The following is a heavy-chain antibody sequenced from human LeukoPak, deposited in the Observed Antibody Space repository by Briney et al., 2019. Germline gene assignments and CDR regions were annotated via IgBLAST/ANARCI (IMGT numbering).Heavy chain of an antibody. D-gene: IGHD5-24*01. CDR1: GYTFTDYY. CDR2: VEPEDGET. J-gene: IGHJ4*02. CDR3: ATERPSRDGYNHYFDY. V-gene: IGHV1-69-2*01. Sequence: ASVKISCKVSGYTFTDYYMHWVQQAPGKGLEWMGLVEPEDGETIYAEKFQGRVTITADTSTDTAYMELSSLRSEDTAVYYCATERPSRDGYNHYFDYWGQGTLVTVSS.